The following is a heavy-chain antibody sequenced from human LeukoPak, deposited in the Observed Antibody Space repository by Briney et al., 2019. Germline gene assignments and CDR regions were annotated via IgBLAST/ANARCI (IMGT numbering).Heavy chain of an antibody. V-gene: IGHV4-59*01. CDR2: IYYSGST. Sequence: PSETLSLTCTVSGGSISSYYWSWIRQPPGKGLEWIGYIYYSGSTNYNPSLKSRVTISVDTSKNQFSLKLSSVTAADTAVYYCARFPLEADYWGQGTLVTVSS. CDR1: GGSISSYY. CDR3: ARFPLEADY. D-gene: IGHD1-1*01. J-gene: IGHJ4*02.